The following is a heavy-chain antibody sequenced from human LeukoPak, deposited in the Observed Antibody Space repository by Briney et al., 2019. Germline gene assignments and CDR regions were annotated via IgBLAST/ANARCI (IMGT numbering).Heavy chain of an antibody. V-gene: IGHV1-18*01. CDR3: ARDWYCSGGSCYDTFDI. CDR2: ISAYNGYT. Sequence: ASVKVSCKVSGYTFTNYGIGWVRQAPGQGLEWMGWISAYNGYTSYAQKLQGRVTMTTDTSTSTAYMDLRSLRSDDTAVYYCARDWYCSGGSCYDTFDIWGQGTMVTVSS. D-gene: IGHD2-15*01. J-gene: IGHJ3*02. CDR1: GYTFTNYG.